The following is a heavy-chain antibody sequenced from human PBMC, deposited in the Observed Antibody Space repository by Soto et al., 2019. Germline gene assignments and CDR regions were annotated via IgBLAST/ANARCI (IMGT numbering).Heavy chain of an antibody. J-gene: IGHJ4*02. Sequence: GGSLRLSCAASGFTFSSYVLSWVRQAPGKGLEWVSALSGSGVSTYYADSVMGRFTISRDNSKNTVYLQMNSLRAEDTAVYYCAKIESRFFYDSTGYYPFDYWGQGTLVTVSS. CDR3: AKIESRFFYDSTGYYPFDY. V-gene: IGHV3-23*01. D-gene: IGHD3-22*01. CDR1: GFTFSSYV. CDR2: LSGSGVST.